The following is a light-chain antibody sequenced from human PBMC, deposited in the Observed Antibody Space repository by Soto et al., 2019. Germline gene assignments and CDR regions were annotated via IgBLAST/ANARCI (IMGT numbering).Light chain of an antibody. CDR2: GAS. V-gene: IGKV3-20*01. CDR3: QQYGDMWT. Sequence: EILLTQSPGTLSWSPGERATLNCGASQSVRSSYLAWYKQQPGQAPRLLIHGASRRATGIPDRLSGSGSGTEFPLTINRMEPEDFAVYFCQQYGDMWTFGQGTKVDIK. J-gene: IGKJ1*01. CDR1: QSVRSSY.